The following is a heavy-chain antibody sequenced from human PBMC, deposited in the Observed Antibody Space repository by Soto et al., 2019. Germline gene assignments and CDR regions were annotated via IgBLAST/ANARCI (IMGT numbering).Heavy chain of an antibody. CDR2: INHSGST. J-gene: IGHJ4*02. Sequence: SETLSLTCAVYGGSFSGYYWSWIRQPPGKGLEWIGEINHSGSTNYNPSLKSRVTISVDQSKNQFSLKLSSVTAADTAVYYCARESYYYDSSGYRYWGQGTLVTVSS. V-gene: IGHV4-34*01. D-gene: IGHD3-22*01. CDR3: ARESYYYDSSGYRY. CDR1: GGSFSGYY.